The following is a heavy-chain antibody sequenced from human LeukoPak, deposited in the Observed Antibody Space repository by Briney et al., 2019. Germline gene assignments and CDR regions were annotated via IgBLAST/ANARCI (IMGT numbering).Heavy chain of an antibody. CDR1: GYTFTSYC. V-gene: IGHV1-18*01. CDR2: ISAYNGNT. Sequence: ASVKVSCKASGYTFTSYCISWVRQAPGQGLEWMGWISAYNGNTNYAQKLQDRVTMTTDTSTSTAYMELRSLISDDTAVYYCARATVTTAPVDYWGQGTLVTVSS. D-gene: IGHD4-17*01. J-gene: IGHJ4*02. CDR3: ARATVTTAPVDY.